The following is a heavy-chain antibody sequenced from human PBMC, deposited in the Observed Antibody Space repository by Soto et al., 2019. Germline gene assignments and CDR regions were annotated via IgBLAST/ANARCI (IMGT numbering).Heavy chain of an antibody. Sequence: ASVKVSCKASGYTFTGYYMHWVRQARGQGLEWMGWINPNSGGTNYAQKFQGRVTMTRDTSISTAYMELSRLRSDDTAVYYCAREGEGFWSGYYRAGNWFDPWGQGTLVTVSS. J-gene: IGHJ5*02. CDR2: INPNSGGT. CDR1: GYTFTGYY. CDR3: AREGEGFWSGYYRAGNWFDP. V-gene: IGHV1-2*02. D-gene: IGHD3-3*01.